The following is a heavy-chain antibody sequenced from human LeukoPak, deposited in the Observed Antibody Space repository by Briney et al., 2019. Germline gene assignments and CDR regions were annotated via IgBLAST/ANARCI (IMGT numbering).Heavy chain of an antibody. D-gene: IGHD3-10*01. V-gene: IGHV3-30*02. Sequence: PGGSLRLSCAASRFTFSSYGMHWVRQAPGKGLEWVAYIQYDGSNEQYADSVKGRFSISRDNSKKTLYLQMNSLRPEDTAVYYCAKDRGIISDYWGQGILVTVSS. CDR1: RFTFSSYG. CDR3: AKDRGIISDY. J-gene: IGHJ4*02. CDR2: IQYDGSNE.